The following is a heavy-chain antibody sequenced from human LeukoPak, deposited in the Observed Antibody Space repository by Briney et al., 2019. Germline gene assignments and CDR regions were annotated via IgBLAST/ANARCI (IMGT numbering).Heavy chain of an antibody. CDR2: IIPILGIA. CDR1: GGTFMRHS. J-gene: IGHJ3*02. CDR3: ARDRAATVAPDAFDI. D-gene: IGHD4-23*01. Sequence: GSSVKVSCKASGGTFMRHSISWVRQAPGQGLEWMGRIIPILGIANYAQKFQGRVTITADKSTSTAYMELSSLRSEDTAVYYCARDRAATVAPDAFDIWGQGTMVTVSS. V-gene: IGHV1-69*04.